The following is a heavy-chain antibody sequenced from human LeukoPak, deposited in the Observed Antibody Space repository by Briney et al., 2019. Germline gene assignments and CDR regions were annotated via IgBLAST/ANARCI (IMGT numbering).Heavy chain of an antibody. D-gene: IGHD6-19*01. CDR3: AREGYSSGWNDC. CDR2: INYRGDT. Sequence: SETLSLTCTVSGGSISNYYWTWIRQPPGKGLEWIGYINYRGDTNYNPSLKNRVSMSVDMSKNQFSLKLRSVTAADTAVYFCAREGYSSGWNDCWGQGTLVTVSS. V-gene: IGHV4-59*01. CDR1: GGSISNYY. J-gene: IGHJ4*02.